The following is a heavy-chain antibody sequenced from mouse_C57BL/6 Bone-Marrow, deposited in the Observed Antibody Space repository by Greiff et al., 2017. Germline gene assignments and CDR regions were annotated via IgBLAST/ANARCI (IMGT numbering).Heavy chain of an antibody. V-gene: IGHV1-61*01. Sequence: QVQLQQPGAELVRPGSSVKLSCKASGYTFTSYWMDWVKQRPGQGLEWIGNIYPSDSETHYNQKFKDKATWTVDKSSSTAYMQLSSLTSEDSAVYYCARSGDYDVGAWFAYWGQGTLVTVSA. CDR3: ARSGDYDVGAWFAY. D-gene: IGHD2-4*01. CDR2: IYPSDSET. CDR1: GYTFTSYW. J-gene: IGHJ3*01.